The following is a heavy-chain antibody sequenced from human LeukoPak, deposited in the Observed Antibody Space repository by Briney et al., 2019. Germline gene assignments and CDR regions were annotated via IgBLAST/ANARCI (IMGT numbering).Heavy chain of an antibody. CDR2: ISGSGGST. CDR1: GFTFSSHA. Sequence: GGSLRLSCAASGFTFSSHAMSWIRQAPGKGLEWVSAISGSGGSTYYADSVKGRFTISRDNSKNTLYLQMNSLRAEDTAVYYCANWGDIVAKTLDYWGQGTLVTVSS. V-gene: IGHV3-23*01. D-gene: IGHD5-12*01. CDR3: ANWGDIVAKTLDY. J-gene: IGHJ4*02.